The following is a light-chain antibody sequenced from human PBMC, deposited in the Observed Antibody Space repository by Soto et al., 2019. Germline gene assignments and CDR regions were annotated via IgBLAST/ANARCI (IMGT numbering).Light chain of an antibody. Sequence: ENVLTESPGALSLYTGERATLSCRASQSVSSNYLAWYQQKFGQAPRLLIYGASSRATGIPDRFSGSGSGTDFTLTISRLEPEDFAVYYCKQYGRSPPYTFGQGSKVDI. CDR2: GAS. CDR1: QSVSSNY. J-gene: IGKJ2*01. CDR3: KQYGRSPPYT. V-gene: IGKV3-20*01.